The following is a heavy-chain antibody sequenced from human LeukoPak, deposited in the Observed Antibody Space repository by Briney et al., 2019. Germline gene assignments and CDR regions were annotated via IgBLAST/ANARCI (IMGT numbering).Heavy chain of an antibody. V-gene: IGHV4-39*01. CDR1: GGSISYDRQT. Sequence: SETLSLTCTVSGGSISYDRQTWGWIRQPPGKGLEWIGNIYYSGNSYYNPSLKIRVTISVDASKNQFTLIMSTVTAADTAVYYGARLAYGSGSHCNFYFDYWGQGTLVTVSA. J-gene: IGHJ4*02. CDR3: ARLAYGSGSHCNFYFDY. D-gene: IGHD3-10*01. CDR2: IYYSGNS.